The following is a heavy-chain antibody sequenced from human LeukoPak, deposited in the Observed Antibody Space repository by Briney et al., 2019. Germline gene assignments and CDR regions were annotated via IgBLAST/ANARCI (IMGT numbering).Heavy chain of an antibody. V-gene: IGHV1-18*01. D-gene: IGHD3-10*01. CDR2: IIAYNGNT. Sequence: ASVKVSCKASGYTFTSYGISWVRQAPGQGHEWMGWIIAYNGNTNYAQKLQGRVTMTTDTSTSTAYMELRSLRSDDTAVYYCARAPGVLLWFGELSPTDYWGQGTLVTVSS. CDR3: ARAPGVLLWFGELSPTDY. J-gene: IGHJ4*02. CDR1: GYTFTSYG.